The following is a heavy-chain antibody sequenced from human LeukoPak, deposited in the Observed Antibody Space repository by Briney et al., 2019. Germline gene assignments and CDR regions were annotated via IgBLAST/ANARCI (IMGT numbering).Heavy chain of an antibody. CDR2: ISSSSSYI. V-gene: IGHV3-21*04. CDR1: GFTFSSYS. CDR3: AKDSVTYYYYMDV. D-gene: IGHD3-16*02. J-gene: IGHJ6*03. Sequence: KPGGSLRLSCAASGFTFSSYSMNWVRQAPGKGLEWVSSISSSSSYIYYADSVKGRFTISRDNAKNSLYLQMNSLRAEDTAVYYCAKDSVTYYYYMDVWGKGTTVTVSS.